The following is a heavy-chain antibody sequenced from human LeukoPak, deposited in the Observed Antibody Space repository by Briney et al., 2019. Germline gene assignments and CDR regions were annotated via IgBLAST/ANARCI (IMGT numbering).Heavy chain of an antibody. D-gene: IGHD4-23*01. V-gene: IGHV5-51*01. CDR1: GYRFPNHW. CDR2: IYPGDSGA. Sequence: GESLKISCKGSGYRFPNHWSGWVRQMPGIGLEWMEIIYPGDSGARYSPSFQGQVTISADKSISTAFLQWSSLKASDTAMYYCARAQGDLTPYDIWGQGTMITVSS. J-gene: IGHJ3*02. CDR3: ARAQGDLTPYDI.